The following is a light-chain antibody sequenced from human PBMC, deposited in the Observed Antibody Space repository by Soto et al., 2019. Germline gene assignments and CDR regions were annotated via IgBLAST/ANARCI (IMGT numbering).Light chain of an antibody. CDR2: EVS. V-gene: IGLV2-18*02. J-gene: IGLJ2*01. CDR3: SSYTSSNSVV. Sequence: QSVLTQPPSVSGSPGQSVTISCTGTSTDVGSYNRVSWYQQSPGTAPKLMIYEVSYRPSGVPDRFSGSKSGNTASLTISGLQAEDEADYYCSSYTSSNSVVFGGGTKLTVL. CDR1: STDVGSYNR.